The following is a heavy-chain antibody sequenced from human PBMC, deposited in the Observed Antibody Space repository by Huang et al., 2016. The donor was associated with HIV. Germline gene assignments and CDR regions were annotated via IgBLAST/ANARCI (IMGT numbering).Heavy chain of an antibody. V-gene: IGHV4-34*02. D-gene: IGHD3-10*01. J-gene: IGHJ5*02. CDR1: GGSLSGYY. CDR2: INYIGIP. CDR3: ARDATKNPRGWFDP. Sequence: QVHLQQWGAGLLKSAETLSLTCVVYGGSLSGYYWSWLRQTPGKGLEWIGEINYIGIPNYNPSLKSRVAISMDGSKKQFSLILRSISDADTAVYFCARDATKNPRGWFDPWGQGTLVTVSS.